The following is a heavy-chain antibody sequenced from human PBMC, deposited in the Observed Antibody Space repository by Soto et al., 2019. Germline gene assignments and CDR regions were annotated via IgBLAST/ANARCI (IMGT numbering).Heavy chain of an antibody. D-gene: IGHD4-17*01. CDR2: ISWDSGNL. Sequence: ESGGGLVQPGRSLRLSCAASGFTFDDYAMHWVRQGPGKGLEWVSSISWDSGNLGYADSVKGRFNISRDNAKNALYLQINSLRGEDTALYYCAKGASTTVFAFNDYWGQGTLVTVSS. V-gene: IGHV3-9*01. CDR3: AKGASTTVFAFNDY. CDR1: GFTFDDYA. J-gene: IGHJ4*02.